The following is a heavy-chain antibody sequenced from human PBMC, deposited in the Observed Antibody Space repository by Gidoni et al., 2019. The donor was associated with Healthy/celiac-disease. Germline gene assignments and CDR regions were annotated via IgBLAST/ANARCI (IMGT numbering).Heavy chain of an antibody. CDR2: INHSGST. D-gene: IGHD5-12*01. J-gene: IGHJ4*02. Sequence: QVQLQQWGAGLLKPSETLSLTCAVYGGSFSGYYWSWIRQPPGKGLEWIGEINHSGSTNYNPSLKSRVTISVDTSKNQFSLKLSSVTAADTAVYYCARGLVDGYNWRGVVARRLEYFDYWGQGTLVTVSS. CDR1: GGSFSGYY. CDR3: ARGLVDGYNWRGVVARRLEYFDY. V-gene: IGHV4-34*01.